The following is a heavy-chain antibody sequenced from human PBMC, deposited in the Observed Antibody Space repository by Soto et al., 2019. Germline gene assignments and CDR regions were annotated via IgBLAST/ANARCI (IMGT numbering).Heavy chain of an antibody. J-gene: IGHJ5*02. V-gene: IGHV3-15*01. CDR1: GFTFSNAW. D-gene: IGHD3-22*01. Sequence: EVQLVESGGGLVEPGGSLRLSCTASGFTFSNAWMTWVRQAPGKGLEWVGRIKSKTDGGTTDYAAPVKGRFTISRDDSKNTMYLQMNSLKTEDTAVYYCTIPRGPMIRPWDQGTLVTVSS. CDR2: IKSKTDGGTT. CDR3: TIPRGPMIRP.